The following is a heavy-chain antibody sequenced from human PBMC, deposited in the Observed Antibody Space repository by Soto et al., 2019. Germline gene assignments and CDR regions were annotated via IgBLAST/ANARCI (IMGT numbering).Heavy chain of an antibody. CDR3: ARHAGDYYGSSRYLDS. CDR2: IYPSDSDA. CDR1: CSNFSYYW. D-gene: IGHD3-22*01. J-gene: IGHJ4*02. V-gene: IGHV5-51*01. Sequence: GDALKILRKGSCSNFSYYWIGWGPQMPGNGLEWMGIIYPSDSDARYSPAFQGQVTISADKSISTAYLQWSSLKASDTAIYYCARHAGDYYGSSRYLDSLGQGNLVTSP.